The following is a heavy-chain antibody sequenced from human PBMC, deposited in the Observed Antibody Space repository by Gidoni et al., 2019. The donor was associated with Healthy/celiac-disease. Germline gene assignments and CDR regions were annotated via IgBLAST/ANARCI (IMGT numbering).Heavy chain of an antibody. J-gene: IGHJ6*02. D-gene: IGHD3-9*01. CDR1: GYTFPGYY. Sequence: QVQLVQSGAEVKKPGASVKVSCKASGYTFPGYYIHWVRQAPGQGFEWMGWINPNRGGTTYAQKFQGRVTMTRDTSISTAYMELSRLRSDDTAVYYCARRLGYDILTGYYYYYGMDVWGQGTTVTVSS. CDR2: INPNRGGT. CDR3: ARRLGYDILTGYYYYYGMDV. V-gene: IGHV1-2*02.